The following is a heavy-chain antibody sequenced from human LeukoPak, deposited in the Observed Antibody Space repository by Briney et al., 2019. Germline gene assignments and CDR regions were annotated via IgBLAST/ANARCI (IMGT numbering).Heavy chain of an antibody. CDR1: GFTFSYYA. CDR3: AKIARGGLAGLFDY. J-gene: IGHJ4*02. D-gene: IGHD6-19*01. V-gene: IGHV3-23*01. Sequence: PGGSLRLSCAASGFTFSYYAMSWVRQAPGKGLEWVSAISCSGGSTYYADSVKGRFTISRNNSKNTLFLQMNSLRAEDTALYYCAKIARGGLAGLFDYWGQGTLVTGSS. CDR2: ISCSGGST.